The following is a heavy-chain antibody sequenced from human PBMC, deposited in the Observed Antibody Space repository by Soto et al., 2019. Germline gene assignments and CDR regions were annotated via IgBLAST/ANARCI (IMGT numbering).Heavy chain of an antibody. CDR2: IDPSDSYT. CDR1: GYSFTSYW. CDR3: ASSSSSWSTTDYYFDY. Sequence: GGSLKISCKVSGYSFTSYWISWVRQMPGKGLEWMGRIDPSDSYTNYSPSFQGHVTISADKSISTAYLQWSSLKASDTAMYYCASSSSSWSTTDYYFDYWGQGTLVTVSS. D-gene: IGHD6-13*01. V-gene: IGHV5-10-1*01. J-gene: IGHJ4*02.